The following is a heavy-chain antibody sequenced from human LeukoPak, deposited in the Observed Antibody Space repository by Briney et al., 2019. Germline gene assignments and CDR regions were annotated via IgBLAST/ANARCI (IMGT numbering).Heavy chain of an antibody. Sequence: GTLYYGGTAYYNSSLGNRVTMSDDTSKNQFSLKLTSVTAADTAMYFCAGGMAIISGDAFDVWGQGTKVTVSS. V-gene: IGHV4-39*01. J-gene: IGHJ3*01. CDR3: AGGMAIISGDAFDV. CDR2: LYYGGTA. D-gene: IGHD5-24*01.